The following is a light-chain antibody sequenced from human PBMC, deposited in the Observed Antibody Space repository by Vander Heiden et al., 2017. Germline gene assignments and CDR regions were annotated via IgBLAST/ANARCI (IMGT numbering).Light chain of an antibody. J-gene: IGKJ1*01. V-gene: IGKV3-11*01. Sequence: IVLPHSPATLSLSPGERATLPCRASQSVSSYLAWYQQKPGQAPRLLIYDASNRATGIPARFSGSGSGTDFTLTISSLEPEDFAGYYCQQRSNWPRTFGQGTKVEIK. CDR3: QQRSNWPRT. CDR2: DAS. CDR1: QSVSSY.